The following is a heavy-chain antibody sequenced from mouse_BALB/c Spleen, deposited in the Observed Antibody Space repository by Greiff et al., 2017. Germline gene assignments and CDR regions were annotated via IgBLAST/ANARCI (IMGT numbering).Heavy chain of an antibody. CDR1: GFTFSSYG. CDR2: ISSGGSYT. V-gene: IGHV5-6*01. Sequence: EVQGVESGGDLVKPGGSLKLSCAASGFTFSSYGMSWVRQTPDKRLEWVATISSGGSYTYYPDSVKGRFTISRDNAKNTLYLQMSSLKSEDTAMYYCARMGNYGNYFDYWGQGTTLTVSS. CDR3: ARMGNYGNYFDY. J-gene: IGHJ2*01. D-gene: IGHD2-1*01.